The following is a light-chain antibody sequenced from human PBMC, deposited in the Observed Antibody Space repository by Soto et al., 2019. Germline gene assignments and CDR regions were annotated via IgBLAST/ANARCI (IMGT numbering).Light chain of an antibody. V-gene: IGKV1-39*01. CDR3: QQSYISPYT. Sequence: DIQMTQSPSSLSASVGDRVTITCRASESIANYLNWYQQKPGKAPNLLIYAASTLQTGVPSRFSGSGSGTDFTLTISSPQTEDFATYFCQQSYISPYTFGQGTKLDI. J-gene: IGKJ2*01. CDR2: AAS. CDR1: ESIANY.